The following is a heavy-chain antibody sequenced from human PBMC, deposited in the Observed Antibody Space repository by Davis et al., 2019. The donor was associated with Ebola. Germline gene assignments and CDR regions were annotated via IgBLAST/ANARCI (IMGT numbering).Heavy chain of an antibody. CDR3: AREVLHAFDI. V-gene: IGHV4-34*01. Sequence: SETLSLTCAVYGGSFSGYYWSWIRQPPGKGLEWIGEISYGGRTKYNPSLKSRVTISVDTSKNQFSLKLSSVTAADTAVYYCAREVLHAFDIWGQGTMVTVSS. CDR2: ISYGGRT. J-gene: IGHJ3*02. CDR1: GGSFSGYY. D-gene: IGHD1-1*01.